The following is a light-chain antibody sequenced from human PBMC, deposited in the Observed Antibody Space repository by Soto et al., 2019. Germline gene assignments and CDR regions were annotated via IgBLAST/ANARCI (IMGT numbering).Light chain of an antibody. CDR3: TSFTSSSTWV. CDR1: SSDVGGYNY. V-gene: IGLV2-14*01. CDR2: DVD. Sequence: QSVLTQPASVSGSPGQSITISCTGTSSDVGGYNYVSWYRQDPGKAHKLMIYDVDKRPSGLSNRFSGSKSGNTASLTISGLQAEDKADYYCTSFTSSSTWVFGGGTKVTVL. J-gene: IGLJ3*02.